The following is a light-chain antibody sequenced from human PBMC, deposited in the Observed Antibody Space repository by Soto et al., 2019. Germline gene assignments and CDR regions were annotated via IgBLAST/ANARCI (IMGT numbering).Light chain of an antibody. Sequence: QSALTQPASVSGSPGXSITISCTGTSSDVGSYNLVSWYQQHPGKAPKLMIYEGSKRPSGVSNRFSGSKSGNTASLTISGLQAEDEADYYCCSYAGSSTLVVFGGGTKVTVL. CDR3: CSYAGSSTLVV. CDR1: SSDVGSYNL. CDR2: EGS. V-gene: IGLV2-23*01. J-gene: IGLJ2*01.